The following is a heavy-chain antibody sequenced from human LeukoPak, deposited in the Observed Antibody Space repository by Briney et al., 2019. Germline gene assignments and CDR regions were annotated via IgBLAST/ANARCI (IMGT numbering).Heavy chain of an antibody. V-gene: IGHV3-30*02. D-gene: IGHD1-26*01. Sequence: GGSLRLSCAASGFTFSSYGMHWVRQAPGKGLDWVAFIHHDGSNKYYADSVRGRFTISRDNSKNTLYLQMNSLRAEDTAVYYCAREPDSGSYHRVWFDPWGQGTLVTVSS. CDR3: AREPDSGSYHRVWFDP. J-gene: IGHJ5*02. CDR1: GFTFSSYG. CDR2: IHHDGSNK.